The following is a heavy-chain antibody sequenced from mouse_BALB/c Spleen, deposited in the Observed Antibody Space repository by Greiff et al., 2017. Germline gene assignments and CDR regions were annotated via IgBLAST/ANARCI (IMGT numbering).Heavy chain of an antibody. CDR2: ISTYYGDA. CDR3: ARRGGGSRNYAMDY. J-gene: IGHJ4*01. Sequence: QVQLQQSGAELVRPGVSVKISCKGSGYTFTDYAMHWVKQSHAKSLEWIGVISTYYGDASYNQKFKGKATMTVDKSSSTAYMELARLTSEDSAIYYCARRGGGSRNYAMDYWGQGTSVTVSS. CDR1: GYTFTDYA. V-gene: IGHV1S137*01. D-gene: IGHD1-1*01.